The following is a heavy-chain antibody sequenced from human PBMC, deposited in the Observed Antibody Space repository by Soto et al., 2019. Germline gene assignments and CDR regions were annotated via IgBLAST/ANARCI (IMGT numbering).Heavy chain of an antibody. J-gene: IGHJ6*02. D-gene: IGHD3-3*01. CDR3: ARREGDFWSGYYYYYYGMDF. CDR2: IIPIFGTA. CDR1: GGTFSSYA. V-gene: IGHV1-69*13. Sequence: ASVKISCKASGGTFSSYAISWVREAPGQGLEWMGGIIPIFGTANYAQKFQGRVTITADESTSTAYMELSSLRSEDTAVYYCARREGDFWSGYYYYYYGMDFWGEGTMVTVS.